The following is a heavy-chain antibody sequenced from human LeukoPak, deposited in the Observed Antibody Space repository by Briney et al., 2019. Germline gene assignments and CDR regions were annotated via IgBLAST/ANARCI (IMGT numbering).Heavy chain of an antibody. CDR1: GYTFTSYD. Sequence: GASVKVSCKASGYTFTSYDINWVRQATGQGLEWMGWMNPNSGNTGYTQKFQGRVTMTRNTSISTAYMELSSLRSEDTAVYYCARGRGSGHKENWFDPWGQGTLVTVSS. V-gene: IGHV1-8*01. CDR2: MNPNSGNT. J-gene: IGHJ5*02. CDR3: ARGRGSGHKENWFDP. D-gene: IGHD6-19*01.